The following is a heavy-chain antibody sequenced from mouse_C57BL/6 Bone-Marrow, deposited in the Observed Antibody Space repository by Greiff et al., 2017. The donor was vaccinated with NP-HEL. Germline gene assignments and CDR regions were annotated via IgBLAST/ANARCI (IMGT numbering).Heavy chain of an antibody. D-gene: IGHD1-1*01. V-gene: IGHV1-82*01. CDR3: ARGLLRY. CDR1: GYAFSSSW. Sequence: QVQLQQSGPELVKPGASVKISCKASGYAFSSSWMNWVKQRPGKGLEWIGRIYPGDGDTNYNGKFKGKATLTADKSSSTAYMQLSSLTSEDSAVYFCARGLLRYWGQGTSVTVSS. J-gene: IGHJ4*01. CDR2: IYPGDGDT.